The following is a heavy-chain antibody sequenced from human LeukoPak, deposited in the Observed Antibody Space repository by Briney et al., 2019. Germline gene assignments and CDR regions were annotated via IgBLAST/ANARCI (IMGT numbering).Heavy chain of an antibody. J-gene: IGHJ4*02. CDR2: IRYDGSNK. V-gene: IGHV3-30*02. Sequence: PGGSLRLSCAASGFTFSSYGMHWVRQAPGKGLEWVAYIRYDGSNKYYADSVKGRFTISRDNSKNTLYLQMNSLRAEDKAVYYCAKDYGGNYTPRFDYWGQGTLVTVSS. CDR1: GFTFSSYG. D-gene: IGHD4-23*01. CDR3: AKDYGGNYTPRFDY.